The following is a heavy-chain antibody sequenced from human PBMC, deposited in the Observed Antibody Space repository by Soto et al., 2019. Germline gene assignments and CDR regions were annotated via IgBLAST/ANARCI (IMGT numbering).Heavy chain of an antibody. Sequence: EVQLLESGGDLLQPGGSLRLSCAASGFSFMNFVMRWVRQAPGKGLEWVSSISGSDGSTYYADSVKGRFTISRDNSKNMLYLQMNSLRAGDTAVYYCVKSTSSSHGMDVWGQGASVTVSS. CDR2: ISGSDGST. V-gene: IGHV3-23*01. J-gene: IGHJ6*02. CDR3: VKSTSSSHGMDV. CDR1: GFSFMNFV. D-gene: IGHD6-6*01.